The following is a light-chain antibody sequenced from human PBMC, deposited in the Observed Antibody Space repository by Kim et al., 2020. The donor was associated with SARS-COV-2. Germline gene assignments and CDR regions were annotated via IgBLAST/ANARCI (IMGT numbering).Light chain of an antibody. CDR1: SSDVAAYDY. J-gene: IGLJ2*01. Sequence: GQSIAISCTGTSSDVAAYDYVSWYQQHPGKAPKLIIFDVNRRPSGVSDRFSGSKSGNTASLTISGLQADDEADYYCSSYSTSRTVVFGGGTQLTVL. V-gene: IGLV2-14*03. CDR2: DVN. CDR3: SSYSTSRTVV.